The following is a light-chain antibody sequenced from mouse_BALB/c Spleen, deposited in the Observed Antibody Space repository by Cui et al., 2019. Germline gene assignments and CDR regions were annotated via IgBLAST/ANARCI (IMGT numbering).Light chain of an antibody. CDR2: LTS. V-gene: IGKV4-68*01. Sequence: QIVPPQSPALMSASTGEKVTMTCSASSSVSYMYWYQQKPRSSPKPWIYLTSNLASGVPARFSGSGSGTSYSLTISSMEAEDAATYYCQQWSSNPPTFGAGTKLELK. CDR1: SSVSY. J-gene: IGKJ5*01. CDR3: QQWSSNPPT.